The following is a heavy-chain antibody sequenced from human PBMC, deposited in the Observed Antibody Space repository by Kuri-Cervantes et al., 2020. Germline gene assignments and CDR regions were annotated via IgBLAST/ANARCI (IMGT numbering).Heavy chain of an antibody. CDR2: MNPNSGNT. CDR3: ARGQEYGGQWLVH. D-gene: IGHD6-19*01. CDR1: GGTFSSYA. J-gene: IGHJ4*02. V-gene: IGHV1-8*02. Sequence: ASVKVSCKASGGTFSSYAISWVRQATGQGLEWMGWMNPNSGNTGYAQKFQGRVTMTRNTSISTAYMELSSLRSEDTAVYYCARGQEYGGQWLVHWGQGTLVTVSS.